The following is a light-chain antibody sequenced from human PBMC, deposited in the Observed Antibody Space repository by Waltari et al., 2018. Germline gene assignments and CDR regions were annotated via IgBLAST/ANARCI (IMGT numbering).Light chain of an antibody. CDR3: AAWDDSLSVWV. CDR2: RNS. J-gene: IGLJ3*02. Sequence: QSVLTQPPSASATPGQRVTISCSGSSSNIGRNYVYWYQQLPGTAPKLIIYRNSQRPVGVPDRFSGSKSGTSASLAISGLRSEDEADYYCAAWDDSLSVWVFGGGTKLTVL. V-gene: IGLV1-47*01. CDR1: SSNIGRNY.